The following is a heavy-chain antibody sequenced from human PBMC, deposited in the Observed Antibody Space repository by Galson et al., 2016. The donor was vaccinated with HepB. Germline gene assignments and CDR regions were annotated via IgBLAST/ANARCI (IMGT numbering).Heavy chain of an antibody. CDR1: GLTFSDHY. V-gene: IGHV3-72*01. J-gene: IGHJ3*02. D-gene: IGHD5-12*01. CDR3: AKPTNSDAFHI. Sequence: SLRLSCAASGLTFSDHYMDWVRQAPGKGLEWVGRIRDKANNYTTEYAASVEGRFSVSTDESKNPLYLQMNSLETEDTAVYYCAKPTNSDAFHIWGQGTMVTVSS. CDR2: IRDKANNYTT.